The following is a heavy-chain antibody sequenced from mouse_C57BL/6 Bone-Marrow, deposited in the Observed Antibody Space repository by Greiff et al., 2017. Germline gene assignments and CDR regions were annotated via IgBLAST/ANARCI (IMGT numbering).Heavy chain of an antibody. D-gene: IGHD3-1*01. CDR2: ISNLAYSI. CDR3: ARAPGGAMDY. J-gene: IGHJ4*01. CDR1: GFTFSDYG. V-gene: IGHV5-15*01. Sequence: EVQLVESGGGLVQPGGSLKLSCAASGFTFSDYGMAWVRQAPRKGPEWVAFISNLAYSIYYADTVTGRFTISRANAKNTLYLEMSSLRSEDTAMYYCARAPGGAMDYWGQGTSVTVSS.